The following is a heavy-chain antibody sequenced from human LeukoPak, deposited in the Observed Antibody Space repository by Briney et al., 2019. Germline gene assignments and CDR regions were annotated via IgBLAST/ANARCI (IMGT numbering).Heavy chain of an antibody. CDR1: GYSISSGYY. Sequence: SETLSLTCAVSGYSISSGYYWGWIRQPPGKGLEWIGSIYHSGSTYYNPSLKSRVTISVDTSKNQSSLKLSSVTAADTAVYYCARTYYDFWSGFQDAFDIWGQGTMVTVSS. CDR2: IYHSGST. D-gene: IGHD3-3*01. CDR3: ARTYYDFWSGFQDAFDI. V-gene: IGHV4-38-2*01. J-gene: IGHJ3*02.